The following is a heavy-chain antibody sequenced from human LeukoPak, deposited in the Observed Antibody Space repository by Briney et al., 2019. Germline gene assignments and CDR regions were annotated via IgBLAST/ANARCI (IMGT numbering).Heavy chain of an antibody. Sequence: GGSLRLSCAASGVTFSDYYMSWIRQAPGKGLEWVSYISSSSSYTNYADSVKGRFTISRDNAKNSLYLQMNSLRAEDTAIYYCACGGIVVAGTLGYWGQGILVTVSS. CDR1: GVTFSDYY. CDR3: ACGGIVVAGTLGY. CDR2: ISSSSSYT. J-gene: IGHJ4*02. D-gene: IGHD6-19*01. V-gene: IGHV3-11*06.